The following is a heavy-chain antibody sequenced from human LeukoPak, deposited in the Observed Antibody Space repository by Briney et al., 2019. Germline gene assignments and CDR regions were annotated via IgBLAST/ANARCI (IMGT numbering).Heavy chain of an antibody. D-gene: IGHD5-18*01. Sequence: GGSLRLSCAASGFTFSSYSMNWVRQAPGKGLGWVSYISSSSSTIYYADSVKGRFTISRDNAKNSLYLQMNSLRAEDTAVYYCARVSRDLQLWLIYYYCMDVWGKGTTVTVSS. V-gene: IGHV3-48*01. CDR1: GFTFSSYS. CDR2: ISSSSSTI. J-gene: IGHJ6*03. CDR3: ARVSRDLQLWLIYYYCMDV.